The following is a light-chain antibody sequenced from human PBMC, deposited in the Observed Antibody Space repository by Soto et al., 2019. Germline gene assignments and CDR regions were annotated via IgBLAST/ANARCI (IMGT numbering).Light chain of an antibody. J-gene: IGLJ1*01. CDR1: TIGAHSF. CDR3: CSYTGNKVFV. CDR2: DVS. V-gene: IGLV2-11*01. Sequence: QSVLTQPRSLSGSPGQSVTISCTGPTIGAHSFVSWYQDRPDKVPKLLIYDVSQRPSGTPDRFSGSRSANTASLTISGLQADDAAAYYCCSYTGNKVFVFGTGTKVTV.